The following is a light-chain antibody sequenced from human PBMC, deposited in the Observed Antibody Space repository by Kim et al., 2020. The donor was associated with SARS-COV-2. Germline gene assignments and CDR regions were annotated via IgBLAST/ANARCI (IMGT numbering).Light chain of an antibody. CDR3: QQYNNLPLP. Sequence: DIQMTQSPSSLSASVGDRVTITCQASQDISYHLTWYQQKPGRAPNLLISDASNLEPGVPSSFSGGGSGTDFTFNISSLQPEDIATYYCQQYNNLPLPFGQGTKVDIK. CDR1: QDISYH. J-gene: IGKJ1*01. CDR2: DAS. V-gene: IGKV1-33*01.